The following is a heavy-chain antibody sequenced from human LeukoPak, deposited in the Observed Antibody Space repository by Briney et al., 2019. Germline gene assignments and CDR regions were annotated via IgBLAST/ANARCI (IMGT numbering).Heavy chain of an antibody. J-gene: IGHJ5*02. V-gene: IGHV4-61*02. CDR3: AREKNDFWSGYRSTSTPFDP. CDR2: IYTSGST. D-gene: IGHD3-3*01. Sequence: SETLSLTCTVSGGPISSGSYHWSWIRQPAGKGLEWIGRIYTSGSTNYNPSLKSRVTISVDTSKNQFSLKLSSVTAADTAVYYCAREKNDFWSGYRSTSTPFDPWGQGTLVTVSS. CDR1: GGPISSGSYH.